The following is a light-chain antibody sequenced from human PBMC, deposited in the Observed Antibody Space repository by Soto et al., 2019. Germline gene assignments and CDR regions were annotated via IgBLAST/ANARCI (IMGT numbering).Light chain of an antibody. CDR3: QQFSSYPLT. J-gene: IGKJ4*01. CDR2: DAS. Sequence: EIVMTQSPATLSVSPGERVTLSCRASQSIRTNLAWYQQKPGQAPRLLIYDASSRATGIPDRFSGGGSGTDFTLTISRLEPEDFAVYYCQQFSSYPLTFGGGTKVEIK. V-gene: IGKV3-20*01. CDR1: QSIRTN.